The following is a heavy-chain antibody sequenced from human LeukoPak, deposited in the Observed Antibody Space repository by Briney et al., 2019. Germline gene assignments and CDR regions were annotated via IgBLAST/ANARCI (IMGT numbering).Heavy chain of an antibody. CDR1: AFAFSSNW. J-gene: IGHJ4*02. V-gene: IGHV3-23*01. CDR3: ARGAGAFDY. Sequence: GGSLRLSCVASAFAFSSNWMSWVRQAPGKGLEWVSAISGSGGSTYYADSVKGRFTISRDNSKNTLYLQMNSLRAEDTAVYYCARGAGAFDYWGQGTLVTVSS. CDR2: ISGSGGST. D-gene: IGHD3-10*01.